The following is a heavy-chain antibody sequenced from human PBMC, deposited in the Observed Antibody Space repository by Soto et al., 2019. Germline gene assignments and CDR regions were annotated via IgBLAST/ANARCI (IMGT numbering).Heavy chain of an antibody. CDR1: GFTFSSYA. CDR2: ISGSGGST. Sequence: GGSLRLSCTASGFTFSSYAMSWVRQAPGKGLEWVSAISGSGGSTYYADSVKGRFTISRDNSKNTLYLQMNSLRAEDTAVYYCAKIRGFLEWLPQGAFDIWGQGTMVTVSS. CDR3: AKIRGFLEWLPQGAFDI. V-gene: IGHV3-23*01. D-gene: IGHD3-3*01. J-gene: IGHJ3*02.